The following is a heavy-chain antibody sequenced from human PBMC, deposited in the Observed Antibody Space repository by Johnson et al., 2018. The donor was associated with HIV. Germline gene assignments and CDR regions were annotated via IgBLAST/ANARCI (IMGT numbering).Heavy chain of an antibody. Sequence: QVQLVESGGGVVQPGRSLRLSCAASGFTFSSYGMHWVRQAPGKGLEWVAVIWYAGSNKYYADSVKGRFTISRDNSKNTLYLQMNSLRAEDTAVYYCAKGPFCSSTSCYPDAFDIWGQGTMVTVSS. J-gene: IGHJ3*02. CDR3: AKGPFCSSTSCYPDAFDI. D-gene: IGHD2-2*01. CDR1: GFTFSSYG. CDR2: IWYAGSNK. V-gene: IGHV3-33*06.